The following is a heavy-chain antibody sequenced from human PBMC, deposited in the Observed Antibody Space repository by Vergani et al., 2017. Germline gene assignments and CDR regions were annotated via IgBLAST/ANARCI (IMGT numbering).Heavy chain of an antibody. CDR3: ARASSLMVGANFYYYYMDV. D-gene: IGHD2-15*01. V-gene: IGHV1-69-2*01. CDR1: GYTFTDQY. CDR2: VDPEDGDA. Sequence: EVRLVQSGAEIKKPGATVRVSCKASGYTFTDQYIHWVQQAPGKGLEWMGLVDPEDGDAIYADNFQGRVTLIADTSTDTAFMELSGLRSDDTAVYYCARASSLMVGANFYYYYMDVWGTGTTVTVSS. J-gene: IGHJ6*03.